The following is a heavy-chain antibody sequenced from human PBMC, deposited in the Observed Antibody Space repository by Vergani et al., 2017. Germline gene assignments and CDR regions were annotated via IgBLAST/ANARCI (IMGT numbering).Heavy chain of an antibody. CDR1: GFTFSSYS. D-gene: IGHD2-2*01. J-gene: IGHJ4*02. Sequence: EVQLVESGGDLVQPGGSLRLSCAASGFTFSSYSMNWVRQAPGKGLEWVSYISSSSINIFYADSVKGRFTISRDNSKNTLYLQMNSLRAEDTAVYYCAKDYQLLRGQGTLVTVSS. V-gene: IGHV3-48*01. CDR2: ISSSSINI. CDR3: AKDYQLL.